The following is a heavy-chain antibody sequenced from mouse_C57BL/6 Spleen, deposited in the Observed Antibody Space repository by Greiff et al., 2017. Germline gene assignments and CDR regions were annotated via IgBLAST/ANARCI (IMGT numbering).Heavy chain of an antibody. Sequence: QVQLQQSRPELVKPGASVKISCKASGYAFSSSWMNWVKQRPGKGLEWIGRIYPGDGDTNYNGKFKGKATLTADKSSSTAYMQLSSLTSEDSAVYFCARGNDGYYEDYWGQGTTLTVSS. CDR2: IYPGDGDT. D-gene: IGHD2-3*01. CDR1: GYAFSSSW. CDR3: ARGNDGYYEDY. J-gene: IGHJ2*01. V-gene: IGHV1-82*01.